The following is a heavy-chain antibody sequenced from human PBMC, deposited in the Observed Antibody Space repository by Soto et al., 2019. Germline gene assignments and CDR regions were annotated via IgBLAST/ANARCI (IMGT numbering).Heavy chain of an antibody. CDR1: GFTFSSYA. Sequence: GGSLRLSCAASGFTFSSYAMNWVRQAPGKGLEWVSGISGSGGSTYYADSVKGRFTISRDNSKNTLYLQMNSLRAEDTAVYYCAKSDGDNWFDPWGQGTLVTVSS. V-gene: IGHV3-23*01. D-gene: IGHD4-17*01. CDR3: AKSDGDNWFDP. J-gene: IGHJ5*02. CDR2: ISGSGGST.